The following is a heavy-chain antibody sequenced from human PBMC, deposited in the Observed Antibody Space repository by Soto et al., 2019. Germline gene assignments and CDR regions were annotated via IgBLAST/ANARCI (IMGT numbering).Heavy chain of an antibody. J-gene: IGHJ4*02. CDR1: GFTFSNAW. CDR3: TTDSAGPFDY. Sequence: GGSLRLSCAASGFTFSNAWMSWVRQAPGKGLEWVGRIKSKIDGGTTDYAAPVKGRFTISRDDSKNTLSLQINSLKTEDTAVYYCTTDSAGPFDYWGQGTLVTVSS. CDR2: IKSKIDGGTT. V-gene: IGHV3-15*01.